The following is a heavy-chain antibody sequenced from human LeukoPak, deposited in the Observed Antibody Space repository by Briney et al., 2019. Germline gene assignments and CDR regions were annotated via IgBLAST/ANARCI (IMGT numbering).Heavy chain of an antibody. Sequence: PGGSLRLSCAASGFTFSSYDMHWVRQAPGKGLEWVAFIRYDGSNKYYADSVKGRFTISGDNSKNTLYLQMNSLRAEDTAVYYCARGTGNYYGYWGQGTLVTVSS. CDR1: GFTFSSYD. CDR3: ARGTGNYYGY. V-gene: IGHV3-30*02. D-gene: IGHD3/OR15-3a*01. J-gene: IGHJ4*02. CDR2: IRYDGSNK.